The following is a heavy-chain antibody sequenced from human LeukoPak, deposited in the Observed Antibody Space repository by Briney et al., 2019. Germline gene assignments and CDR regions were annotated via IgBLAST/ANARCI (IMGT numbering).Heavy chain of an antibody. CDR1: GGSFSGYY. J-gene: IGHJ4*02. V-gene: IGHV4-59*10. Sequence: PSETLSLTCAVYGGSFSGYYWSWIRQPPGKGLEWIGRIYTSGSTNYNPSLKSRVTMSVDTSKNQFSLKLSSVTAADTAVYYCARGPIVGATTEVDYWGQGTLVTVSS. CDR2: IYTSGST. D-gene: IGHD1-26*01. CDR3: ARGPIVGATTEVDY.